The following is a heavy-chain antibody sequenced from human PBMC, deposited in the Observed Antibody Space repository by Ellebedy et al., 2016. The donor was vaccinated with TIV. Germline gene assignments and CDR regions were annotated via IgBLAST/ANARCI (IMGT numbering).Heavy chain of an antibody. CDR1: GGSISSYY. CDR2: IYTSGST. Sequence: SETLSLTCTVSGGSISSYYWSWIRQPAGKGLEWIGRIYTSGSTNYNPSLKSRVTMSVDTSKNQFSLKLSSVTAADTAVYYCAREDYGDYEGRYYYYGMDVWGQGTTVTVSS. V-gene: IGHV4-4*07. CDR3: AREDYGDYEGRYYYYGMDV. D-gene: IGHD4-17*01. J-gene: IGHJ6*02.